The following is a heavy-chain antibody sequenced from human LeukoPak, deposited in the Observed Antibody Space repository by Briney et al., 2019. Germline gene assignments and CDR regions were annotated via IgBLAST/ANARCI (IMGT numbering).Heavy chain of an antibody. CDR1: GGSISSYY. Sequence: PSETLSLTCTVSGGSISSYYWSWIRQPPGKGLEWIGYIYYSGSTNYNPSLKSRVTISVDTSKNQFSLKLSSVTAADTAVYYCARWPLYCSSTSCYRDYWGQGTLVTVSS. D-gene: IGHD2-2*01. CDR3: ARWPLYCSSTSCYRDY. CDR2: IYYSGST. V-gene: IGHV4-59*01. J-gene: IGHJ4*02.